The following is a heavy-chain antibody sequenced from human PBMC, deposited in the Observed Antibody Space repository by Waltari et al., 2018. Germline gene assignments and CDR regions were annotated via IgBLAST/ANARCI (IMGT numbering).Heavy chain of an antibody. D-gene: IGHD1-26*01. Sequence: QVQLVQSGAEVKKPGASVKVSCKASGYTFTSYDINWVRQATGQGLEWRGWMNPNRGNTGYAQKFQDRVTITRNTSISTAYMELSSLRSEDTAVYYCHLVVGAFDIWGQGTMVTVSS. V-gene: IGHV1-8*03. CDR1: GYTFTSYD. J-gene: IGHJ3*02. CDR3: HLVVGAFDI. CDR2: MNPNRGNT.